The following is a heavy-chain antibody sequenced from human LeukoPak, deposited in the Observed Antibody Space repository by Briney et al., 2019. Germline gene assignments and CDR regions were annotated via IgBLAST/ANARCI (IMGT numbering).Heavy chain of an antibody. CDR3: AKDGSWSCTD. V-gene: IGHV3-30*02. J-gene: IGHJ4*02. Sequence: GGSLRLSCAASGFTFSSYARHWVRQGPGKGLEWVAYIAHHGNTKYYADSVKGRFTISRDNSKRTLYLQMNSLRADDTAVYYCAKDGSWSCTDWGQGTLVTVSS. D-gene: IGHD2-8*02. CDR2: IAHHGNTK. CDR1: GFTFSSYA.